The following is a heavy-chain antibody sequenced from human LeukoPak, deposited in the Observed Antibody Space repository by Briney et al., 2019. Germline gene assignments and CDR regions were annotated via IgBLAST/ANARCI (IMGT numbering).Heavy chain of an antibody. J-gene: IGHJ4*02. CDR1: GFTFSSYW. D-gene: IGHD1-14*01. V-gene: IGHV3-48*04. Sequence: GGSLRLSCAASGFTFSSYWMSWVRQAPGKGLEWVSYISSSGSTIYYADSVKGRFTISRDNAKNTVSLQMNSLKAEDTAVYYCGTVFDHWGPGILVTVSS. CDR2: ISSSGSTI. CDR3: GTVFDH.